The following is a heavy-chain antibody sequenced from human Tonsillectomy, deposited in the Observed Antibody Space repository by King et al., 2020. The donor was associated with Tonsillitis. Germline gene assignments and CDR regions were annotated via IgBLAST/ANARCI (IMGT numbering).Heavy chain of an antibody. CDR1: GFSLSTSGVG. D-gene: IGHD3-10*01. J-gene: IGHJ2*01. V-gene: IGHV2-5*02. CDR3: AHSPFERGYFDL. Sequence: TLKESGPTLVKPTQTLTLTCTFSGFSLSTSGVGVGWIRQPPGKALEWLALLYWDDVERYSPSLKGRPTTPKDSSKSQVVLTMTNMDPVDTATYYCAHSPFERGYFDLWGRGTLVTVSS. CDR2: LYWDDVE.